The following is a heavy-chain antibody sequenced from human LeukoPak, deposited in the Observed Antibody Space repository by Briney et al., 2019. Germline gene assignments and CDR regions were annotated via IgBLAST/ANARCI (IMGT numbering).Heavy chain of an antibody. D-gene: IGHD3-3*01. J-gene: IGHJ2*01. V-gene: IGHV3-53*01. CDR3: AKGFVLAPHARNWYFDL. CDR2: IYSGGST. Sequence: PGGSLRLSCAASGFTVSSNYMSWVRQAPGKGLEWVSVIYSGGSTYYADSVKGRFTISRDNSKNTLYLQMNSLRAEDTAVYYCAKGFVLAPHARNWYFDLWGRGTQVTVSS. CDR1: GFTVSSNY.